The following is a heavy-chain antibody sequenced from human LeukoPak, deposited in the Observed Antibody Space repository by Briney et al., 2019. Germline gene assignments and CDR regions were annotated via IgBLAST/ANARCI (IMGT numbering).Heavy chain of an antibody. CDR3: ARHAEMATRDSYYYYYYMDV. V-gene: IGHV5-51*01. Sequence: GESPKISRKGPGYSFTSCWIGWVRQMPGKGLEWMGIIYPGDSDTRYSPSFQGQVTISADKSISTAYLQWSSLKASDTAMYYCARHAEMATRDSYYYYYYMDVWGKGTTVTVSS. CDR2: IYPGDSDT. D-gene: IGHD5-24*01. J-gene: IGHJ6*03. CDR1: GYSFTSCW.